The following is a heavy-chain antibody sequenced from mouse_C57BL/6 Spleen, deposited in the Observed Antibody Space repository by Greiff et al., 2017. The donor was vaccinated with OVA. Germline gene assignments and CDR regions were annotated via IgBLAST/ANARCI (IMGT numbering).Heavy chain of an antibody. CDR1: GYTFTSYW. Sequence: QVQLQQPGAELVRPGTSVKLSCKASGYTFTSYWMHWVKQRPGQGLEWIGVIDPSDSYTNYNQKFKGKATLTVDTSSSTAYMQLSSLTSEDSAVYYCARGDYYGSDYAMDYWGQGTSVTVSS. CDR3: ARGDYYGSDYAMDY. J-gene: IGHJ4*01. CDR2: IDPSDSYT. V-gene: IGHV1-59*01. D-gene: IGHD1-1*01.